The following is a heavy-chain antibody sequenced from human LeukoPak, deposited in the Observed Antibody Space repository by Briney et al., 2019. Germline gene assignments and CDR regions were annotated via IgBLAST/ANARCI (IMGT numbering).Heavy chain of an antibody. CDR1: GFTFSSYS. V-gene: IGHV3-30*03. CDR2: ISYDGSNK. CDR3: ARESYGSSFDP. J-gene: IGHJ5*02. Sequence: GGSLRLSCAASGFTFSSYSMNWVRQAPGKGLEWVAVISYDGSNKYYADSVKGRFTISRDNSKNTLYLQMNSLRAEDTAVYYCARESYGSSFDPWGQGTLVTVSS. D-gene: IGHD3-10*01.